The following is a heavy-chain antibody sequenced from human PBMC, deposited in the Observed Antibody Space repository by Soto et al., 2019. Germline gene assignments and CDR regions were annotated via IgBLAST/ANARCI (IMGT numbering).Heavy chain of an antibody. CDR2: IYYSGST. CDR1: GGSISSGGYY. CDR3: ARDSRVAQLDY. V-gene: IGHV4-31*03. J-gene: IGHJ4*02. Sequence: QVQLQESGPGLVKPSQTLSLPCTVSGGSISSGGYYWSWIRQHPGKGLEWIGYIYYSGSTYYNPSLMSGVTISVDTSETQFSLKLSSVTASDTAVDYCARDSRVAQLDYRGQGTLVTVSS. D-gene: IGHD2-2*01.